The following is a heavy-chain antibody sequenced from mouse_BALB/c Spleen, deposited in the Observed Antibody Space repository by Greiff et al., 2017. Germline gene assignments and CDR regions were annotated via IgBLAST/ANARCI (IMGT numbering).Heavy chain of an antibody. D-gene: IGHD1-1*01. CDR1: GDSITSGY. CDR2: ISYSGST. V-gene: IGHV3-8*02. Sequence: EVKVEESGPSLVKPSQTLSLTCSVTGDSITSGYWNWIRKFPGNKLEYMGYISYSGSTYYNPSLKSRISITRDTSKNQYYLQLNSVTTEDTATYYCASSPYYYGSSPWFAYWGQGTLVTVSA. J-gene: IGHJ3*01. CDR3: ASSPYYYGSSPWFAY.